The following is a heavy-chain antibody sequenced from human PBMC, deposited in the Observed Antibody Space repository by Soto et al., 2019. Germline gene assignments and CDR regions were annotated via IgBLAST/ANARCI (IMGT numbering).Heavy chain of an antibody. CDR1: GGTFSSYA. CDR3: ATTTRRYTYGYPSYYYGMDV. CDR2: IIPIFGRA. D-gene: IGHD5-18*01. V-gene: IGHV1-69*13. J-gene: IGHJ6*02. Sequence: GASVKVSCKASGGTFSSYAFSWVRQAPGQGLEWMGGIIPIFGRANYAQKFQGRVTITADESTSTGYMELSSLRPEDTAVYYCATTTRRYTYGYPSYYYGMDVWGQGTTVTVSS.